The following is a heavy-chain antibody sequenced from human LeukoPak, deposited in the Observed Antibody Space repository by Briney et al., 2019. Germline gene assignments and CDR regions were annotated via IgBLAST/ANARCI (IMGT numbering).Heavy chain of an antibody. V-gene: IGHV4-59*01. J-gene: IGHJ4*02. D-gene: IGHD6-19*01. CDR2: FYYSGST. CDR1: GFTFSSYA. CDR3: ARVVSSGWPHYFDY. Sequence: PGGSLRLSCAASGFTFSSYAMSWVRQAPGKGLEWIGYFYYSGSTNYNPSLKSRVTISVDTSKNQFSLKLNSVTAADTAVYYCARVVSSGWPHYFDYWGQGTLVTVSS.